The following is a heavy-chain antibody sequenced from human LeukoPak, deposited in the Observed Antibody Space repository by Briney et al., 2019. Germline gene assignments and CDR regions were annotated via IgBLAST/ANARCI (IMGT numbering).Heavy chain of an antibody. D-gene: IGHD2-21*02. J-gene: IGHJ4*02. CDR1: GFTFSRYS. V-gene: IGHV3-21*01. Sequence: GGSLRLSCAASGFTFSRYSMNWVRQAPGKGLEWVSSISSSSSYIYYADSVKGRFTISRDNAKNSLYLQMNSLRAEDTAVYYCATVNCGGDCYSPSYFDYWGQGALVTVSS. CDR2: ISSSSSYI. CDR3: ATVNCGGDCYSPSYFDY.